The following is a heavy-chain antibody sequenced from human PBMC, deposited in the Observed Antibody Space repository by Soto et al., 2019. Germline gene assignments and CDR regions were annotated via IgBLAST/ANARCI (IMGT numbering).Heavy chain of an antibody. V-gene: IGHV3-23*01. J-gene: IGHJ4*02. Sequence: PGGSLRLSCAAPGFTFSSYAMSWVRQAPGKGLEWVSAISGSGGSTYYADSVKGRFTISRDNSKNTLYLQMNSLRAEDTAVYYCAIKYSSSWTGMDYWGQGTLVTVSS. CDR2: ISGSGGST. CDR1: GFTFSSYA. CDR3: AIKYSSSWTGMDY. D-gene: IGHD6-13*01.